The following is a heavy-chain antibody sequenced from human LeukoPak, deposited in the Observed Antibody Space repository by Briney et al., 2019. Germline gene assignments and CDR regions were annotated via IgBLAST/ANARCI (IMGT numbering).Heavy chain of an antibody. Sequence: SQTLSLTCTVSGGSISSYYWSWIRQSAGEGLEWIGRIYTSGSTNYNPSLKSRVTMSVDTSKNQFSLKLSSVTAADTAVYYCARSRRLQLWPFDYWGQGTLVTVSS. CDR3: ARSRRLQLWPFDY. V-gene: IGHV4-4*07. CDR2: IYTSGST. J-gene: IGHJ4*02. D-gene: IGHD5-18*01. CDR1: GGSISSYY.